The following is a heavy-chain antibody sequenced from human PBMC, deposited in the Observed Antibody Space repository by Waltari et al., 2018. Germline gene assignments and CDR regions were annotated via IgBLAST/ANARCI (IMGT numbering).Heavy chain of an antibody. V-gene: IGHV3-48*01. CDR2: ISSSRTSR. D-gene: IGHD6-6*01. Sequence: EVQLVESGGGLVQPGGSLRLSCSASGFTFSSYSMSWVRQAPGKGLEWVSYISSSRTSRYYADSVKGRFTISRDNAKNSLYLQVNSLRAEDTAVYYCAREYSSSSGKLFDYWGQGTLVTVSS. J-gene: IGHJ4*02. CDR1: GFTFSSYS. CDR3: AREYSSSSGKLFDY.